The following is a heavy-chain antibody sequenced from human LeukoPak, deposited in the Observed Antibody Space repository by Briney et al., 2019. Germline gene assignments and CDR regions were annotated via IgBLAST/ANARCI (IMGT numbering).Heavy chain of an antibody. CDR3: ARDDSGSFDY. CDR2: IYHSGST. CDR1: GYSISSGYY. Sequence: SETLSLTCDVSGYSISSGYYWGWIRQPPGKGLEWIGSIYHSGSTYYKPSLKSRVTISVDTSKNQFSLKLSSVTAADTALYYCARDDSGSFDYWGQGTLVTVSS. V-gene: IGHV4-38-2*02. D-gene: IGHD3-10*01. J-gene: IGHJ4*02.